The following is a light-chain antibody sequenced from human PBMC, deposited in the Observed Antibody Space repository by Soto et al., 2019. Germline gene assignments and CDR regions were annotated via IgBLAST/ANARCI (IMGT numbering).Light chain of an antibody. CDR3: QQYIDWPTT. CDR2: GAS. Sequence: EIVMTQSPATLSVSPGERATLSCRAIQSVSSAVGWYQQKPGQAPRLLIYGASTRATGIPARFSGSGSGTEFTLTISSLQSEDFALYYCQQYIDWPTTFGQGTKVEIK. J-gene: IGKJ1*01. CDR1: QSVSSA. V-gene: IGKV3-15*01.